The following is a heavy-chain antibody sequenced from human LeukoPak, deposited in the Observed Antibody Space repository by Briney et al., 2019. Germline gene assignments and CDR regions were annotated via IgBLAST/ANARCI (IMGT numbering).Heavy chain of an antibody. J-gene: IGHJ4*02. CDR1: GFTFSNYW. CDR2: IKEDGSEK. V-gene: IGHV3-7*01. CDR3: ARGGVVVTNY. Sequence: GGSLRLSCAASGFTFSNYWMSWVRQAPGKGLEWVTNIKEDGSEKNYVDSVKGRFTISRDNAKNSLYLQMNSLRAEDTAVYYCARGGVVVTNYWGQGTLVTVSS. D-gene: IGHD2-21*02.